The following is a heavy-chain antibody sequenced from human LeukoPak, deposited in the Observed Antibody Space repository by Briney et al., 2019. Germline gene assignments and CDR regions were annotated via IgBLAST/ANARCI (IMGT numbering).Heavy chain of an antibody. CDR3: ASTKGYFDY. CDR1: GFSFSIYS. CDR2: ITSDSKTI. Sequence: GGSLRVSCAASGFSFSIYSMNWVRQAPGKGLEWVSYITSDSKTIYYTDSVKGRFTISRDNAKNSLYLQMNNLRAEDTAVYYCASTKGYFDYWGQGTLVTVSS. V-gene: IGHV3-48*01. D-gene: IGHD3-3*01. J-gene: IGHJ4*02.